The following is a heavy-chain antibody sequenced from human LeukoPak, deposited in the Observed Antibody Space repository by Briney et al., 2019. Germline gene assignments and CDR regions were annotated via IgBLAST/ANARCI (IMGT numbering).Heavy chain of an antibody. V-gene: IGHV4-30-4*08. CDR2: IYYSGST. D-gene: IGHD2-2*01. Sequence: KTSQTLSLTCTVSGGSISSGDYYWSWIRQPPGKGLEWIGYIYYSGSTYYNPSLKSRVTISVDTSKNQFSLNLSSVTAADTAVYYCARARGLYCSSTSCYADAFDIWGQGTMVTVSS. J-gene: IGHJ3*02. CDR1: GGSISSGDYY. CDR3: ARARGLYCSSTSCYADAFDI.